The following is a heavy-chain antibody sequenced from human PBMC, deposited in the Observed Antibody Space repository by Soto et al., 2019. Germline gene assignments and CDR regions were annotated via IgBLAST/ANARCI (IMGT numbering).Heavy chain of an antibody. Sequence: QVQLVESGGGVVQPGRSLRLSCAASGFTFSSYGMHWVRQAPGKGLEWVAVISYDGSNKYYADSVKGRFTISRDNSKNTLYLQMNSLRAEDTAVYYCAKDLFDYGTLYYYYGMDVWGQGTTVTVSS. V-gene: IGHV3-30*18. J-gene: IGHJ6*02. D-gene: IGHD4-17*01. CDR2: ISYDGSNK. CDR1: GFTFSSYG. CDR3: AKDLFDYGTLYYYYGMDV.